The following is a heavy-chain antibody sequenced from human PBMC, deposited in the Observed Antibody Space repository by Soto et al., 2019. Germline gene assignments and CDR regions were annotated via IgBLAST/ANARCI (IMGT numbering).Heavy chain of an antibody. V-gene: IGHV4-61*01. CDR2: IYYSGTT. CDR3: ARGLELRPYYYYGMDV. Sequence: SETLSLTCTVSGGSVSSGSYYWTWIRQPPGKGLEWLGYIYYSGTTNYNPPLKSRVTISVDTSKNQFSLKLSSVTAADTAVYYCARGLELRPYYYYGMDVWGQGTTVTVSS. J-gene: IGHJ6*02. D-gene: IGHD1-7*01. CDR1: GGSVSSGSYY.